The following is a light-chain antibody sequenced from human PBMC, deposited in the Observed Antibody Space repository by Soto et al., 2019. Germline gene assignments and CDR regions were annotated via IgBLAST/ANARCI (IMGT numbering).Light chain of an antibody. CDR2: AAS. CDR1: QSISTY. V-gene: IGKV1-39*01. Sequence: DIQMTQSPSSLSASVGDGVTITCRTSQSISTYLNWYQHKPGKAPKLLIYAASSLQSGVPSRFSGSGSDTHYTLTISSLQPEDFATYYGQQSSNLPHTFGPGTKVVSK. CDR3: QQSSNLPHT. J-gene: IGKJ3*01.